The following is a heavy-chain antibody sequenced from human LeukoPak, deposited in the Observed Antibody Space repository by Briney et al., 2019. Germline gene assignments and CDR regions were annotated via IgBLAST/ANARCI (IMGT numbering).Heavy chain of an antibody. CDR1: GYTFTGYY. V-gene: IGHV1-2*02. Sequence: ASVKVSCKASGYTFTGYYMHWVRQAPGQGLEWMGWINPNSGGTNYAQKFQGRVTMTRDTSISTAYMELSRLRSDDTAVYYCATEGFTYGYHGIDIWGQGTMVTVSS. CDR3: ATEGFTYGYHGIDI. D-gene: IGHD5-18*01. CDR2: INPNSGGT. J-gene: IGHJ3*02.